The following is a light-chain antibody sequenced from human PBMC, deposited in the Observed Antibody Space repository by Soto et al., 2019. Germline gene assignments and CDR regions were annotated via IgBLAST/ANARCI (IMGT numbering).Light chain of an antibody. J-gene: IGKJ1*01. CDR3: QQYVSSVT. V-gene: IGKV3-20*01. Sequence: DIVLTQSPGSLSLSPGERATLSCRASQSVDSSFFAWYQQKPGQAPRLLIYGASKRATGTQDRFSGSGSGTDFTLTITRLEHEDFAVYYCQQYVSSVTFGQGTNVEIK. CDR2: GAS. CDR1: QSVDSSF.